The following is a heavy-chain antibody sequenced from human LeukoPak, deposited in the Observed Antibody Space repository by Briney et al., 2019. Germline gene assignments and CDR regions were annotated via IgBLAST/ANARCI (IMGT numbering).Heavy chain of an antibody. V-gene: IGHV3-23*01. CDR2: ISGSGGST. CDR3: AKLGDSELVVVVAAILGGYFDY. D-gene: IGHD2-15*01. J-gene: IGHJ4*02. Sequence: AGGSLRLSCAASGFTFSSYGMSWVRQAPGKGLEWVSAISGSGGSTYYADSVKGRFTISRDNSKNTLYLQMNSLRAEDTAVYYCAKLGDSELVVVVAAILGGYFDYWGQGTLVTVSS. CDR1: GFTFSSYG.